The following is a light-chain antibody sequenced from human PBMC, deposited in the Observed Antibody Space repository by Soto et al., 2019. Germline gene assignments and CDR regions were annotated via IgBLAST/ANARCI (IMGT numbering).Light chain of an antibody. J-gene: IGKJ4*01. CDR1: QSISSY. Sequence: DVQMTQSPSSLSASVGDRVTITCRASQSISSYLNWYQQKPGKAPKVLIYGASSLQSGVPSRFSGSGSGTDFTLTISSLQPEDFATYYCQQSYSTLTFGGGTKVEIK. CDR2: GAS. V-gene: IGKV1-39*01. CDR3: QQSYSTLT.